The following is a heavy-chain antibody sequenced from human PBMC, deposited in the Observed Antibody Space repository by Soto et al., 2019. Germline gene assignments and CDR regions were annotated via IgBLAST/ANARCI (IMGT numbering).Heavy chain of an antibody. CDR2: VFHSGTN. Sequence: QVQLQESGPGLVKPSGTLSLTCAVSGGSIISSNWWSWVRQPPGKGLEWIGEVFHSGTNNNSPSLKSRVTISVDNSKTQFYLNLFSVTAADTAVYYCARVGPGATTVTPGAAFDIWGQGTMVTVSS. D-gene: IGHD4-17*01. CDR1: GGSIISSNW. CDR3: ARVGPGATTVTPGAAFDI. V-gene: IGHV4-4*02. J-gene: IGHJ3*02.